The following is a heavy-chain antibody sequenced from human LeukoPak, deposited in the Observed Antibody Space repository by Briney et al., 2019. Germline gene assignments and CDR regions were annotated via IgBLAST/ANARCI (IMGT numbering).Heavy chain of an antibody. CDR3: ARDRDYVWGSYPPDY. D-gene: IGHD3-16*02. Sequence: GGSLRLSCAASGFTFSSYGVHWVRQAPGKGLEWVAVISYDGSNKYYADSVKGRFTISRDNSKNTLYLQMNSLRAEDTAVYYCARDRDYVWGSYPPDYWGQGTLVTVSS. CDR1: GFTFSSYG. CDR2: ISYDGSNK. V-gene: IGHV3-30*03. J-gene: IGHJ4*02.